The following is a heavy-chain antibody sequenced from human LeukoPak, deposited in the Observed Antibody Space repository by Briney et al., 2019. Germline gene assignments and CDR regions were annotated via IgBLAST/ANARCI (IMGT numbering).Heavy chain of an antibody. CDR1: GASIRSGGYY. CDR3: ATRRDYQAYDH. J-gene: IGHJ4*02. D-gene: IGHD3-16*01. Sequence: SETLSLTCTVSGASIRSGGYYRGWFRQTPGTGLEWLGCIQDSRTPYYSPSLKSRLTISADTSQSQFSLRLGFVTAADTAIYYCATRRDYQAYDHWGQGTLVTVSS. CDR2: IQDSRTP. V-gene: IGHV4-31*03.